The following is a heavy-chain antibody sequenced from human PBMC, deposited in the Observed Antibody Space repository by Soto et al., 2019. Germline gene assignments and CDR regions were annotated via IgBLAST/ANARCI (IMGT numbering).Heavy chain of an antibody. CDR2: INAGNGNT. CDR1: GYTFTSYA. D-gene: IGHD2-2*01. Sequence: QVQLVQSGAEVKKPGASVKVSCKASGYTFTSYAMHWVRQAPGQRLEWMGWINAGNGNTKYSQKFQGRVTITRDTSASTAYMELSSLRSEDTAMYYCARTKEDCSSTSCRYYYYYYMDVWGKGTTVTVSS. CDR3: ARTKEDCSSTSCRYYYYYYMDV. J-gene: IGHJ6*03. V-gene: IGHV1-3*01.